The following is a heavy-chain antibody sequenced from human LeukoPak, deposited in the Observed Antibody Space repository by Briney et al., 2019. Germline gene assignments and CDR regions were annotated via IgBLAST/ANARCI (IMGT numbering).Heavy chain of an antibody. D-gene: IGHD3-9*01. V-gene: IGHV1-18*01. J-gene: IGHJ3*02. Sequence: ASVKVSCKGSGYTFTSYGISWVRQAPGQGLEWMGWISAYNGNTNYAQKLQGRVTMTTDTSTSTAYMELRSLRSDDTAVYYCARIRGYYDILTGSNDAFDIWGQGTMVTVSS. CDR3: ARIRGYYDILTGSNDAFDI. CDR1: GYTFTSYG. CDR2: ISAYNGNT.